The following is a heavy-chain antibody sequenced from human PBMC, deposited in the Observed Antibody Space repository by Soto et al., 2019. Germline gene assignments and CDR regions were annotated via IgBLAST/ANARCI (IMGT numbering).Heavy chain of an antibody. J-gene: IGHJ4*02. CDR1: GGSISSCDYY. D-gene: IGHD3-16*01. Sequence: SETLSLTCTVSGGSISSCDYYWSWIRQPPGKGLEWIGYIYYSGSTYYNPSLKSRVTISVDTSKNQFSLKLSSVTAADTAVYYCARVQGDGDYVDYWGQGTLVTLSS. CDR3: ARVQGDGDYVDY. V-gene: IGHV4-30-4*01. CDR2: IYYSGST.